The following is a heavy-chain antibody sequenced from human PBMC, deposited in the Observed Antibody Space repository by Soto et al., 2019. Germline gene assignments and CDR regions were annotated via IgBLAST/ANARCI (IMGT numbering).Heavy chain of an antibody. J-gene: IGHJ5*02. CDR1: GFTFSSYA. D-gene: IGHD6-19*01. CDR2: ISSNGGST. Sequence: GGSLRLSYSASGFTFSSYAMHWVRQAPGKGLEYVSAISSNGGSTYYADSVKGRFTISRDNSKNTLYLQMSSLRAEDTAVYYCVKTSGYSSGWYDENWFDPWGQGTLVTVSS. CDR3: VKTSGYSSGWYDENWFDP. V-gene: IGHV3-64D*08.